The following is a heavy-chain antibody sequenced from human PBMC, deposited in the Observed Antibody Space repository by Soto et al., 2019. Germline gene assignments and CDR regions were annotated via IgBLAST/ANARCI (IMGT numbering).Heavy chain of an antibody. CDR3: AKDQIAARPFNWFDP. D-gene: IGHD6-6*01. CDR1: GFTFSDYY. V-gene: IGHV3-11*01. Sequence: GGSLRLSCAASGFTFSDYYMSWIRQAPGKGLEWVSYISSSGGTIYYADSVKGRFTISRDNAKNSLYLQMNSLRAEDTAVYYCAKDQIAARPFNWFDPWGQGTLVTVSS. J-gene: IGHJ5*02. CDR2: ISSSGGTI.